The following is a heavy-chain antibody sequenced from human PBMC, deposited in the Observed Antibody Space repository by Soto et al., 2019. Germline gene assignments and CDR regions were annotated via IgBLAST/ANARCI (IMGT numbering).Heavy chain of an antibody. D-gene: IGHD1-20*01. Sequence: PSETLSRTCTVSGGSISSGDYYWSWIRQPPGKGLEWIGYIYYSGSTYYNPSLKSRVTISVDTSKNQFSLKLSSVTAADTAVYYCARSYNWIYSRIGDWDQRPPFTVYS. V-gene: IGHV4-30-4*01. CDR2: IYYSGST. CDR3: ARSYNWIYSRIGD. J-gene: IGHJ4*02. CDR1: GGSISSGDYY.